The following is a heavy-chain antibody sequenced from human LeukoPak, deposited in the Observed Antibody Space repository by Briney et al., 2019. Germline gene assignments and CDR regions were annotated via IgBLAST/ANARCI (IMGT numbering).Heavy chain of an antibody. V-gene: IGHV1-2*02. CDR2: INPKSGTK. CDR3: ARGGALLRGACFDS. D-gene: IGHD3-10*01. J-gene: IGHJ4*02. Sequence: ASVKVSCKASGYTFACNFIHWVRQAPGQGLEWMGWINPKSGTKDFAQNFQGRVTITMNTSISTVYMNLSSLTSHDTAVYYCARGGALLRGACFDSWGQGTLVTVSS. CDR1: GYTFACNF.